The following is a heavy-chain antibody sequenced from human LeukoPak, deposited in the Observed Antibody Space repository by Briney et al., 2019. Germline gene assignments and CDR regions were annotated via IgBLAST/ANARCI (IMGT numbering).Heavy chain of an antibody. D-gene: IGHD6-19*01. CDR3: ARRGSGWYFDY. V-gene: IGHV4-59*01. Sequence: SETLSLTCTVSGGSISSYYWSWIRQPPGKGLEWIGYIYYSGSTNYNPSLKSRATISVDTSKNQFSLKLSSVTAADTAVYYCARRGSGWYFDYWGQGTLVTVSS. CDR2: IYYSGST. CDR1: GGSISSYY. J-gene: IGHJ4*02.